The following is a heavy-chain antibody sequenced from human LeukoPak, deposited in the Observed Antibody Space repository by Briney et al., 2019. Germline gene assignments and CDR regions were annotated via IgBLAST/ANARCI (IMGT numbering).Heavy chain of an antibody. D-gene: IGHD3-10*01. V-gene: IGHV4-34*01. CDR3: ARHGIYYGLGSSYGLPNWFDP. Sequence: KPSETLSLTCAVYGGSFSGYYWSWIRQPPGKGLEWIGEINHSGSTNYNPSLKSRVTISVDTSKNQFSLKLSSVTAADTAVYYCARHGIYYGLGSSYGLPNWFDPWGQGTLVTVSS. CDR1: GGSFSGYY. J-gene: IGHJ5*02. CDR2: INHSGST.